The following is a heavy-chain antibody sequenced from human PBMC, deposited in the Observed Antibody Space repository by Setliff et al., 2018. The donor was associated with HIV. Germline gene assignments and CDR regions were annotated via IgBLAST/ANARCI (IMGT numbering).Heavy chain of an antibody. Sequence: ASVKVSCKASRSTFNSHTINWVRQAPGQGLEWMGIINPSGGSTSYAQKFQGRVTMTRDTSTSTVYMELSSLRSEDTAVYYCASPSNGDYFDYYYMDVWGKGTTVTVSS. V-gene: IGHV1-46*02. CDR1: RSTFNSHT. J-gene: IGHJ6*03. CDR2: INPSGGST. CDR3: ASPSNGDYFDYYYMDV. D-gene: IGHD4-17*01.